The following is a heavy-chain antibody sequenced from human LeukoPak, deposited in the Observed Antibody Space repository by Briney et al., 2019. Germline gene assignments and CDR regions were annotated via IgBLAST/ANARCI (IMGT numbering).Heavy chain of an antibody. CDR2: INHIGST. D-gene: IGHD2-21*01. CDR3: ARGGRIPDLSRAYYFDF. CDR1: GGSFSDYY. Sequence: SETLSLTCGVVGGSFSDYYWTWIRQPPGKGLEWIGEINHIGSTIYNPSLESRVSMSVDSSTRQFSLNVTSVTAADTAVYYCARGGRIPDLSRAYYFDFWGLGTPVTVSS. J-gene: IGHJ4*02. V-gene: IGHV4-34*01.